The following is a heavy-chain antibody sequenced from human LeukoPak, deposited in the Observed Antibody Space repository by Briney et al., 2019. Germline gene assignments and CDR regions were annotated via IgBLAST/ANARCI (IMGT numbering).Heavy chain of an antibody. D-gene: IGHD3-22*01. CDR3: ATPQPKHYYDTSGYYYDFDY. Sequence: ASVKVSCKVSGYTLTELSMHWVRQAPGKGLEWMGGFDPEDGETIYAQKFQGRVTMTEDTSTNTAYMELSSLRSEDTAVYYCATPQPKHYYDTSGYYYDFDYWGQGTLVTVSS. V-gene: IGHV1-24*01. J-gene: IGHJ4*02. CDR2: FDPEDGET. CDR1: GYTLTELS.